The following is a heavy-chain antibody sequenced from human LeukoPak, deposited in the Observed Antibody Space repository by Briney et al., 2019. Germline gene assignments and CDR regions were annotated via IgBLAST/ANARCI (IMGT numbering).Heavy chain of an antibody. Sequence: EGSLRLSCAASGFTFSSYAMSWVRQAPGKGLEWVSGISGSGGSTYYADSVKGRFTIFRDNSKNTLYLQMNSLKAEDTAVYYCAREGPRGNSQFDYWGQGTLVTVSS. CDR3: AREGPRGNSQFDY. D-gene: IGHD2/OR15-2a*01. CDR2: ISGSGGST. V-gene: IGHV3-23*01. J-gene: IGHJ4*02. CDR1: GFTFSSYA.